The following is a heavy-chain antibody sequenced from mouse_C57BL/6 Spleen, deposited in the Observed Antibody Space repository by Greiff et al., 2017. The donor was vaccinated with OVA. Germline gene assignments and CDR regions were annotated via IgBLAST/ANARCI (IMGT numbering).Heavy chain of an antibody. CDR3: AFGYEDYYAMDY. J-gene: IGHJ4*01. D-gene: IGHD2-2*01. CDR1: GYTFTSYW. V-gene: IGHV1-50*01. Sequence: VQLQQPGAELVKPGASVKLSCKASGYTFTSYWMQWVKQRPGQGLEWIGEIDPSDSYTNYNQKFKGKATLTVDTSSSTAYMQLSSLTSEDSAVYYCAFGYEDYYAMDYWGQGTSVTVSS. CDR2: IDPSDSYT.